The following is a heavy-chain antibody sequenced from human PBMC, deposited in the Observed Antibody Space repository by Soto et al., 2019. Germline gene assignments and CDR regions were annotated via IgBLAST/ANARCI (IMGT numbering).Heavy chain of an antibody. D-gene: IGHD3-16*01. CDR3: ASPALGGTYNWFDP. J-gene: IGHJ5*02. V-gene: IGHV3-11*01. Sequence: GGSLRLSCAASGFTFSDYYMSWIRQAPGKGLEWVSYISSSGSTIYYADSVKGRFTISRDNAKNSLYLQMNSLRAEDTAVYYCASPALGGTYNWFDPWGQGTLVTVSS. CDR1: GFTFSDYY. CDR2: ISSSGSTI.